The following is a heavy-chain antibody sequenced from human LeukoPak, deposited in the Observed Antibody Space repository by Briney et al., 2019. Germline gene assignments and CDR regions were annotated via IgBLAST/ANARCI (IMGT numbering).Heavy chain of an antibody. CDR3: ARQKTEQLVPYYFDY. V-gene: IGHV3-9*01. J-gene: IGHJ4*02. CDR1: GFTFDDYA. CDR2: ISWNSGSI. Sequence: PGGSLRLSCAASGFTFDDYAMHWVRQAPGKGLEWVSGISWNSGSIGYADSVKGRFTISRDNAKNSLYLQMNSLRAEDTAVYYCARQKTEQLVPYYFDYWGQGTLVTVSS. D-gene: IGHD6-13*01.